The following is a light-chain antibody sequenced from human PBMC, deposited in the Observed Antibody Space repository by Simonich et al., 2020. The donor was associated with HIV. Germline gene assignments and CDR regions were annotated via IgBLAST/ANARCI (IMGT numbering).Light chain of an antibody. J-gene: IGLJ3*02. Sequence: QSALTQPASVSVSPGQSITISCTGTSSDVGGYNYVSWYQQHPGKAPKLMIYEVNQRPSGVPDRFSGSKSGNPASLTVSGLQAEDEADYYCSSYAGSNNWVFGGGTKLTVL. CDR1: SSDVGGYNY. V-gene: IGLV2-8*01. CDR2: EVN. CDR3: SSYAGSNNWV.